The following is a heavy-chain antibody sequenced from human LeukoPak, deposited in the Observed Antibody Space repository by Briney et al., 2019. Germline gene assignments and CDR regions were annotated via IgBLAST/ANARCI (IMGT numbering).Heavy chain of an antibody. CDR2: IYHSGST. V-gene: IGHV4-34*01. CDR3: ARGFATMVRGVVLDF. J-gene: IGHJ4*02. CDR1: SGSFTGYY. Sequence: SETLSLTCAVHSGSFTGYYWSWIRQPPGKGLEWIGEIYHSGSTNYNPSLKSRVTISVDTSKNQFSLKLSSVTAADTAVYYCARGFATMVRGVVLDFWGQGTLVTVSS. D-gene: IGHD3-10*01.